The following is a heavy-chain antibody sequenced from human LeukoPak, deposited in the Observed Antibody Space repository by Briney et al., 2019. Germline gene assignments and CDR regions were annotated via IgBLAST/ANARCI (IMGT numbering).Heavy chain of an antibody. D-gene: IGHD3-9*01. CDR2: IIPIFGTA. CDR1: GGTFSSYS. CDR3: ARSKALRLDDIYY. J-gene: IGHJ4*02. V-gene: IGHV1-69*13. Sequence: SVKVSCKASGGTFSSYSISWVRQAPGQGLEWMGGIIPIFGTANYAQKFRGRVTITADESTSTAYMELSSLRSEDTAVYYCARSKALRLDDIYYWGQGTLVTVSS.